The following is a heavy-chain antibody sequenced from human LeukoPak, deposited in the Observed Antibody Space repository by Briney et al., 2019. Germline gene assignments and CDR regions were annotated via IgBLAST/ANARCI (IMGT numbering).Heavy chain of an antibody. CDR2: INPKNGGT. V-gene: IGHV1-2*02. CDR1: GYTSTAYE. D-gene: IGHD1-1*01. Sequence: ASVKVSCKASGYTSTAYEMHWVRQAPGQGLEYVGWINPKNGGTNSAQNFQGRVTMTWDTSVSTVYMELSRLRSDDTAVYYCAREEDCGTARCSNDHWGQGTLVTVSS. J-gene: IGHJ4*02. CDR3: AREEDCGTARCSNDH.